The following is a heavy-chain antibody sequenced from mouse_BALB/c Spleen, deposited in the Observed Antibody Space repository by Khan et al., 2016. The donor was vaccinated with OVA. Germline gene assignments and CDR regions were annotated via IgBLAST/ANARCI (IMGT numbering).Heavy chain of an antibody. J-gene: IGHJ4*01. CDR1: GFSLTSYG. Sequence: VELVGSGPGLVAPSQSLSITCTVSGFSLTSYGVNWVRQPPGKGLEWLGVMWGDGSTNYHSTLKSRLIISKDNSKRQVFLTLNSLQTDDTATYYCAKFTPDYYSMDYWGQGTSVTVSS. CDR3: AKFTPDYYSMDY. D-gene: IGHD1-1*01. CDR2: MWGDGST. V-gene: IGHV2-3*01.